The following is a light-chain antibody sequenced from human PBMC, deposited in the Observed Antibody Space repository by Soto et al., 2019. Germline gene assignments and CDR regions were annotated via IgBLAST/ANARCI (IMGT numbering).Light chain of an antibody. CDR1: QSVSSN. J-gene: IGKJ1*01. CDR3: QQYNNWPTWT. V-gene: IGKV3-15*01. Sequence: EIVRTQSPATLSVSPGERATLSCRASQSVSSNLAWYQQKPCQAPRLLIYGASTRATGIPARFSGSGSGTEFTLTISSLQSEDFAVYYCQQYNNWPTWTFGQGTKVDIK. CDR2: GAS.